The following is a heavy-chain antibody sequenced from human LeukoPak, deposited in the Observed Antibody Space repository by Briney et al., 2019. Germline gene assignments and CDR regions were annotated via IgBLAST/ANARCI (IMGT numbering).Heavy chain of an antibody. Sequence: GGSLRLSCAASGFTFSSYAMSWVRQAPGKRLEWVSSISSSSSYIYHADSVKGRFTISRDNAKNSLYLQMNSLRAEDTAVYYCARDNDLLRYFDWPLDYWGQGTLVTVSS. J-gene: IGHJ4*02. CDR2: ISSSSSYI. V-gene: IGHV3-21*01. D-gene: IGHD3-9*01. CDR1: GFTFSSYA. CDR3: ARDNDLLRYFDWPLDY.